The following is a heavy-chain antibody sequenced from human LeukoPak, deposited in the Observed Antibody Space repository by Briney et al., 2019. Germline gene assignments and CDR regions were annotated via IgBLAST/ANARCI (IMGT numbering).Heavy chain of an antibody. J-gene: IGHJ4*02. D-gene: IGHD3-10*01. Sequence: PSETLSLTCAVSGGSISSNSYYWGWIRQPPGKGLEWIGSIYYSGSTYYNPSLKSRVTISVDTSKNQFSLKLSSVTAADTAVYYCARTRYYNSRSYGAPYYFDYWGQGTLVTVSS. V-gene: IGHV4-39*01. CDR1: GGSISSNSYY. CDR3: ARTRYYNSRSYGAPYYFDY. CDR2: IYYSGST.